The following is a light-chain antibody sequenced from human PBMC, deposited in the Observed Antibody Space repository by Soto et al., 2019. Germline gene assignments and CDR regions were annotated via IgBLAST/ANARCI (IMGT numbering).Light chain of an antibody. Sequence: QPVLTQPASVSGSPGQSITISCTGTSSDVGAYNYVSWYQQHPGKAPKLMIYDVTNRPSGVSDRFSGSKSGNTASLTISGLQAEDEADYYCSSYSDISTLVFGTGTKLTVL. V-gene: IGLV2-14*01. CDR1: SSDVGAYNY. CDR2: DVT. CDR3: SSYSDISTLV. J-gene: IGLJ1*01.